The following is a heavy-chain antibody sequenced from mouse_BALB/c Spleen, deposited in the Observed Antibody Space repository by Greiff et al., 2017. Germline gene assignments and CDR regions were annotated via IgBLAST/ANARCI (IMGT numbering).Heavy chain of an antibody. D-gene: IGHD1-1*01. CDR2: IWSGGST. Sequence: VQRVESGPGLVQPSQSLSITCTVSGFSLTSYGVHWVRQSPGKGLEWLGVIWSGGSTDYNAAFISRLSISKDNSKSQVFFKMNSLQANDTAIYYCASRYYGSSYDYAMDYWGQGTSVTVSS. V-gene: IGHV2-2*02. CDR3: ASRYYGSSYDYAMDY. CDR1: GFSLTSYG. J-gene: IGHJ4*01.